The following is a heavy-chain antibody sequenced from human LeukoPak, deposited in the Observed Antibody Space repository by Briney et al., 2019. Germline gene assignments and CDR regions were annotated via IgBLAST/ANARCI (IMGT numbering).Heavy chain of an antibody. J-gene: IGHJ6*03. V-gene: IGHV3-30*03. CDR1: GFSFDSYG. CDR2: ISYDGSNK. D-gene: IGHD5-12*01. Sequence: GGSLRLSCAASGFSFDSYGMHWVRQAPGKGLEWVAVISYDGSNKYYADSVKGRFTISRDNSKNTLYLQMNSLRAEDTAVYYCARDPYSGYYGDYYYYYMDVWGKGTTVTISS. CDR3: ARDPYSGYYGDYYYYYMDV.